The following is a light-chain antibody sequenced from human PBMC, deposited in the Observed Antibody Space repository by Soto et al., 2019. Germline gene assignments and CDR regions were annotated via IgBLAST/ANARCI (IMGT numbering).Light chain of an antibody. Sequence: EIVLTQSPGTLSLSPGERATLSCRASQSVRRSFLAWHQQKPGQAPRLLIHGASSRATGVPDRFSGSGSGTDVTLTISSLEPEDFPVYYCQQYADAPDTFGQGTTLESK. CDR2: GAS. CDR1: QSVRRSF. V-gene: IGKV3-20*01. J-gene: IGKJ2*01. CDR3: QQYADAPDT.